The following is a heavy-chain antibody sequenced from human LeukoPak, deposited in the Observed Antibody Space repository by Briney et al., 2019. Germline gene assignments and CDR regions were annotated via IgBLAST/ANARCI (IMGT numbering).Heavy chain of an antibody. D-gene: IGHD3-22*01. J-gene: IGHJ4*02. V-gene: IGHV1-18*01. CDR1: GYTFTSYG. Sequence: GASVKVSCKASGYTFTSYGISWVRQAPGQGLEWMGWISAYNGNTNYAQKLQGRVTMTTDTSTSTAYMELRSLRSDDTAVYYCARGDLYYYDSSGYLDYWGQGTLVTVSS. CDR3: ARGDLYYYDSSGYLDY. CDR2: ISAYNGNT.